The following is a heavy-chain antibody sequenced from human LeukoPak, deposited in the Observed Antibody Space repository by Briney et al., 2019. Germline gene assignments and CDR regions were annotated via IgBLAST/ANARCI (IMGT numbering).Heavy chain of an antibody. D-gene: IGHD6-13*01. CDR3: ARESGYSSGWYGEDGLDY. V-gene: IGHV4-59*12. CDR2: IYYSGST. J-gene: IGHJ4*02. CDR1: GGSISSYY. Sequence: SETLSLTCTVSGGSISSYYWSWIRQPPGKGLEWIGYIYYSGSTNYNPSLKSRVTISVDTSKNQFSLKLSSVTAADTAVYYCARESGYSSGWYGEDGLDYWGQGTLVTVSS.